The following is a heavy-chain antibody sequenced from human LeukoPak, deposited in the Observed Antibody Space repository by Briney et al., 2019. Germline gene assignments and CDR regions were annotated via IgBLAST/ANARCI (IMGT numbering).Heavy chain of an antibody. CDR3: ARGAGNFDL. D-gene: IGHD3-10*01. Sequence: PSETLSLTCTVSGGSISSSSYYWGWIRQPPGKGLEWIGYISYSGSTYYNPSLKSRVTISVDTSKNQFSLKLTSVTAADTAVYYCARGAGNFDLWGRGTLVTVSS. J-gene: IGHJ2*01. CDR1: GGSISSSSYY. V-gene: IGHV4-31*03. CDR2: ISYSGST.